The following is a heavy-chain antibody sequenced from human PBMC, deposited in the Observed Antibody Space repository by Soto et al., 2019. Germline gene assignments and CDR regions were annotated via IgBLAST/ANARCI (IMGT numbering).Heavy chain of an antibody. CDR1: GLTFYSYA. V-gene: IGHV3-23*01. D-gene: IGHD5-18*01. Sequence: GGSLRLSCAASGLTFYSYAMSWVRQAPGKGLEWVSTISGSGGSTYYADSVKGRFTISRDNSKNTLYLQMNSLRAEDPAVYYCAKGGGPGYSSGIFGYWGRATLVPVSS. J-gene: IGHJ4*02. CDR3: AKGGGPGYSSGIFGY. CDR2: ISGSGGST.